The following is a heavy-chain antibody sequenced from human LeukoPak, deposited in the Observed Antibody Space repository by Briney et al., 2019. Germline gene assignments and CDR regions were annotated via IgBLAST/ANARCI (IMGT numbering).Heavy chain of an antibody. CDR2: IRFDGSNK. CDR3: ANEVIDVGPTPLDN. D-gene: IGHD1-26*01. V-gene: IGHV3-30*02. Sequence: GGSLRLSCAASGFTFSSYAMHWVRQAPGKGLEWVSFIRFDGSNKYYAESVKGRFTISRDNSKNTLYLQMNSLSSEDTAVYYCANEVIDVGPTPLDNWGQGTLVTVSS. J-gene: IGHJ4*02. CDR1: GFTFSSYA.